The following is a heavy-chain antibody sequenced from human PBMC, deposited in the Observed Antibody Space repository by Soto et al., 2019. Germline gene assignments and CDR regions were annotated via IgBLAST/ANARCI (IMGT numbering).Heavy chain of an antibody. CDR2: IYYSGST. Sequence: QVQLQESGPGLVKPSQTLSLTCTVSGGSISSGGYYWSWIRQHPGKGLEWIGYIYYSGSTYYNPSLKSRVTISVDTSKNQFSLKLSSVTAADTAVYYCARSTHRLGYYGMDVWGQGTTVTVSS. V-gene: IGHV4-31*03. CDR1: GGSISSGGYY. J-gene: IGHJ6*02. CDR3: ARSTHRLGYYGMDV. D-gene: IGHD2-15*01.